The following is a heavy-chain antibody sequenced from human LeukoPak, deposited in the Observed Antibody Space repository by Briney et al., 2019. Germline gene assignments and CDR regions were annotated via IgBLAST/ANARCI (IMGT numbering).Heavy chain of an antibody. Sequence: SETLSLTCTVSGGSISSYYWSWIRQPPGKGLEWIGYIYYSGSTNYDPSLKSRVTISVDTAKNQFSLKLTSVTAADTAVYYCARLLAGAGVVYFDYWGQGTLVTVSS. V-gene: IGHV4-59*08. CDR3: ARLLAGAGVVYFDY. D-gene: IGHD6-13*01. CDR2: IYYSGST. J-gene: IGHJ4*02. CDR1: GGSISSYY.